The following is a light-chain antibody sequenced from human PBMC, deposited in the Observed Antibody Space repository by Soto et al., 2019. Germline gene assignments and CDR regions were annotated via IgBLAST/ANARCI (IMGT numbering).Light chain of an antibody. CDR3: QRYGRSPPIT. CDR1: QSISSNY. J-gene: IGKJ5*01. CDR2: GAS. V-gene: IGKV3-20*01. Sequence: EIVLTQSPGTLSLSPGGRATLSCRASQSISSNYLAWYQQKPGQAPRLLIYGASSRAAGIPDRFSGSGSGTFFTLTSSRLEPEDFAVYYCQRYGRSPPITFGQGTRLEIK.